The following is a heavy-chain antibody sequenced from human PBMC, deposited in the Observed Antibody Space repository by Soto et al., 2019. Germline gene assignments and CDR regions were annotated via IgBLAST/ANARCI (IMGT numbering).Heavy chain of an antibody. CDR3: ARDHISLALTKNCFDP. CDR1: GGTFSSYA. J-gene: IGHJ5*02. V-gene: IGHV1-69*12. Sequence: QVQLVQSGAEVKKPGSSVKVSCKASGGTFSSYAISWVRQAPGQGLEWMGGIIPNFGTANYAQKFQGRVTITADEPTPTAHMDLSSLRSEDTAVYYCARDHISLALTKNCFDPWGQGTLVTVSS. CDR2: IIPNFGTA. D-gene: IGHD2-21*01.